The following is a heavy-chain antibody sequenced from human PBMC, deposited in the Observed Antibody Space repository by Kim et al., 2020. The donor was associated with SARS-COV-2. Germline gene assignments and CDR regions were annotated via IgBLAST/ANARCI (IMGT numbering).Heavy chain of an antibody. CDR2: ISAYNGNT. J-gene: IGHJ6*02. V-gene: IGHV1-18*01. D-gene: IGHD2-15*01. CDR1: GYTFTSYG. Sequence: ASVKVSCKASGYTFTSYGISWVRQAPGQGLEWMGWISAYNGNTNYAQKLQGRVTMTTDTSTSTAYMELRSLRSDDTAVYYCARDGLPYPLYCSGGSCYAQSYYYYYGMDVWGQGTTVTVSS. CDR3: ARDGLPYPLYCSGGSCYAQSYYYYYGMDV.